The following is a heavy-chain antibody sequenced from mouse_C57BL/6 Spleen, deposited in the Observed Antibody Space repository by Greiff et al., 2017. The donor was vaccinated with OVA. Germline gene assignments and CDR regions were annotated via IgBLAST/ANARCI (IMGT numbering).Heavy chain of an antibody. V-gene: IGHV1-50*01. Sequence: VQLQQPGAELVKPGASVKLSCKASGYTFTSYWMQWVKQRPGQGLEWIGEIDPSDSYTNYNQKFKGKATLTVDTSSSTAYMQLSSLTSEDSAVYYCATGTGPYFDYWGQGTTLTVSS. CDR1: GYTFTSYW. CDR2: IDPSDSYT. J-gene: IGHJ2*01. CDR3: ATGTGPYFDY. D-gene: IGHD3-3*01.